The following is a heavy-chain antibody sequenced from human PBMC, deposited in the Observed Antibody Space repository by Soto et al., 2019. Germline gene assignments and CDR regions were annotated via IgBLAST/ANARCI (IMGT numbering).Heavy chain of an antibody. CDR2: LSSGGGST. Sequence: GGSLRLSCAASGFTFSSYGMSWVRRATGKGLEWVSSLSSGGGSTYYPDSLKGRFTISRDNSKNTLYLQMNSLRADDTALYYCEEVPEYHSSGSLDHWGQGTLVTVSS. D-gene: IGHD3-22*01. CDR1: GFTFSSYG. V-gene: IGHV3-23*01. J-gene: IGHJ4*02. CDR3: EEVPEYHSSGSLDH.